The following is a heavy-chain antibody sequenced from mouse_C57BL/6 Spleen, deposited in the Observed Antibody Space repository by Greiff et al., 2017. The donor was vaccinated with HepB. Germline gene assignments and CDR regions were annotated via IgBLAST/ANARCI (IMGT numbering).Heavy chain of an antibody. Sequence: VQLQESGPGLVAPSQRLSITCTVSGFSLTSYGVDWVRQSPGKGLEWLGVIWGVGSTNYNSVLKSRLSISKDNSKSQVFLKMNSLQTDDTAMYYCASRDSSGSWFAYWGQGTLVTVSA. D-gene: IGHD3-2*02. J-gene: IGHJ3*01. CDR3: ASRDSSGSWFAY. V-gene: IGHV2-6*01. CDR1: GFSLTSYG. CDR2: IWGVGST.